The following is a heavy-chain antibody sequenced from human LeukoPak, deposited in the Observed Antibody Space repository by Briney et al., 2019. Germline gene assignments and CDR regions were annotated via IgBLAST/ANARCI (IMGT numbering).Heavy chain of an antibody. D-gene: IGHD1-26*01. CDR3: AKEGEQEEFDY. CDR2: ISYDGSNK. V-gene: IGHV3-30*18. J-gene: IGHJ4*02. Sequence: GGSLRLSCAASGFTFSSYGMHWVRQAPGKGLEWVAVISYDGSNKYYADSVKGRFTISRDNSKNTLYLQMNSLRAEDTAVYYCAKEGEQEEFDYWGQGTLVTVSS. CDR1: GFTFSSYG.